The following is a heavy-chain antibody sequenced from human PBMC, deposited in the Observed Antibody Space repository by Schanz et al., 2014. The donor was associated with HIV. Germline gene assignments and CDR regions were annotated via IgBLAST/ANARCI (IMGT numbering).Heavy chain of an antibody. J-gene: IGHJ6*02. CDR3: ARGSGPYYYYYGMDV. V-gene: IGHV3-33*01. CDR2: IWYDGSNK. Sequence: QVQLVESGGGVVQPGRSLTVSCAASGFTFSSYGMHWVRQAPGKGLEWVAVIWYDGSNKYYADSVKGRFTISRDNSKNTLYLQMNSLRAEDTAVYYCARGSGPYYYYYGMDVWGQGTTVTVSS. D-gene: IGHD3-10*01. CDR1: GFTFSSYG.